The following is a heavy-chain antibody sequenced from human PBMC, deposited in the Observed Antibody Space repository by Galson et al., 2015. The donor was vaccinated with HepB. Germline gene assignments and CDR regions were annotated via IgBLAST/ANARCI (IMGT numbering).Heavy chain of an antibody. Sequence: VKVSCKASGYTFTSYGISWVRQAPGQGLEWMGWISAYNGNTNYAQKLQGRVTMTTDTSTSTAYMELRSLRSDDTAVYYCARDVANIVLMVYARADYWGQGTLVTVSS. CDR1: GYTFTSYG. V-gene: IGHV1-18*01. CDR3: ARDVANIVLMVYARADY. J-gene: IGHJ4*02. CDR2: ISAYNGNT. D-gene: IGHD2-8*01.